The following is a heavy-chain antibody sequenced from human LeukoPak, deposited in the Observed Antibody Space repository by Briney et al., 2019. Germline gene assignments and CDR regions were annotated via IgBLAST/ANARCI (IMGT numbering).Heavy chain of an antibody. CDR1: GYTFTSYG. J-gene: IGHJ6*02. D-gene: IGHD3-10*01. CDR2: ISAYNGNT. CDR3: VREVTMVRGVITFYHYNGMDV. Sequence: ASVKVSCKASGYTFTSYGISWVRQAPGQGLEWMGWISAYNGNTNYAQKLQGRVTMTTDASTNTAYMELRSLRSDDTAVYYCVREVTMVRGVITFYHYNGMDVWGQGTAVTVSS. V-gene: IGHV1-18*01.